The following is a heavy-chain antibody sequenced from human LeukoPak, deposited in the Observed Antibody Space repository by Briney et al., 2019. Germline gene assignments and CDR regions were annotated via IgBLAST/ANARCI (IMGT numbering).Heavy chain of an antibody. J-gene: IGHJ4*02. D-gene: IGHD3-22*01. CDR1: GFTFSSYA. CDR3: ARDRIYDSSGYFEY. V-gene: IGHV3-30-3*01. Sequence: PGRSLRLSCAASGFTFSSYAMHWVRQAPGKGLEWVAVISYDGSNKYYADSVKGRFTISRDASKNTLSLQMNSLGAEDTAVYYCARDRIYDSSGYFEYWGQGTLVTVSS. CDR2: ISYDGSNK.